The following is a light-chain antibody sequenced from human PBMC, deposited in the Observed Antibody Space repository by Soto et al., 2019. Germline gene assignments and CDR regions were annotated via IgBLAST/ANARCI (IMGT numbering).Light chain of an antibody. Sequence: DIQLTQSPSPLSASVGDRVTITCRASQSVTDWLAWYQQKPGKAPKLLIYDASSLQSGVPSRFNGSGSGTEFSLTISSLQPDDFATYYCQQYYRSCTFGQGTKVDIK. V-gene: IGKV1-5*01. CDR2: DAS. J-gene: IGKJ2*02. CDR3: QQYYRSCT. CDR1: QSVTDW.